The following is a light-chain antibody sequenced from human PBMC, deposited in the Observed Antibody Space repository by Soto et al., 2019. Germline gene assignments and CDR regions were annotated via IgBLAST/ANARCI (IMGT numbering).Light chain of an antibody. J-gene: IGKJ1*01. CDR1: QSLLYSNRYNS. CDR3: MQSLQTTWT. CDR2: LGS. V-gene: IGKV2-28*01. Sequence: PLYLPVTPGEPVSIPCTSSQSLLYSNRYNSLDWYVQKPGQSPQIVIYLGSNRVSGVPGRFSGSGSGTDFTLKISRVEADDVGVYYCMQSLQTTWTFGQGTKVDI.